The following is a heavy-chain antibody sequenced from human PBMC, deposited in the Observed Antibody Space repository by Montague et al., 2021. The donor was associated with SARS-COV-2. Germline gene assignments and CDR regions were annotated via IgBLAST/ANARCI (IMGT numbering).Heavy chain of an antibody. CDR1: GFTFSSYG. CDR3: ARGSVYNWNGDDDAFDI. V-gene: IGHV3-21*01. J-gene: IGHJ3*02. CDR2: ISSSSSYI. Sequence: SLRLSCAASGFTFSSYGMNWVRQAPGKGLEWVSSISSSSSYIYYADSVKGRFTISRDNAKNSLYLQMNSLRAEDTAVYYCARGSVYNWNGDDDAFDIWGQGTMVTVSS. D-gene: IGHD1-1*01.